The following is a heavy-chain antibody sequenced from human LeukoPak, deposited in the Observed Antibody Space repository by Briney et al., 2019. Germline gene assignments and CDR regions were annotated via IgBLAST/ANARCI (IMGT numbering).Heavy chain of an antibody. CDR3: ARSLGEYYDSSGYLDY. CDR1: GGSISSYY. V-gene: IGHV4-59*08. D-gene: IGHD3-22*01. J-gene: IGHJ4*02. CDR2: IYYSGST. Sequence: SETLSLTCTVSGGSISSYYWSWIRQPPGKGLEWIGYIYYSGSTNYNPSLKSRVTISVDTSKNQFSLNLSSVTAADTAVYYCARSLGEYYDSSGYLDYWGQGTLVTVSS.